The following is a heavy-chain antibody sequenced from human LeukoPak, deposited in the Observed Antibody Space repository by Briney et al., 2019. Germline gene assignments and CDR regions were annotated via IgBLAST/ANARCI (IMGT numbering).Heavy chain of an antibody. Sequence: SETPSLTCAVYGGSFSDYYWSWIRQPPGKGLEWIGEINHSGSTNYNPSLKSRVTVSRDTSKNQFSLKVSSVTAADTAVYYCARGRITSYDYASGRRSWFDPWGQGTLVTVSS. V-gene: IGHV4-34*01. CDR2: INHSGST. CDR3: ARGRITSYDYASGRRSWFDP. CDR1: GGSFSDYY. J-gene: IGHJ5*02. D-gene: IGHD3-10*01.